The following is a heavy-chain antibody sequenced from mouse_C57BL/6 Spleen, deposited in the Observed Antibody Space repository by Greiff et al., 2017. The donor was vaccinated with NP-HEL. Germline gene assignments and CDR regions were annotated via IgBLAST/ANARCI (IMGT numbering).Heavy chain of an antibody. V-gene: IGHV5-15*01. CDR2: ISNLAYSI. D-gene: IGHD1-1*01. J-gene: IGHJ3*01. CDR3: ARQGYGSSPWFAY. Sequence: EVKVVESGGGLVQPGGSLKLSCAASGFTFSDYGLAWVRQAPRKGPAWVAFISNLAYSIYYADTVTGRFTISRENAKNTLCLEMSSLRSEDTAMYYCARQGYGSSPWFAYWGQGTLVTVSA. CDR1: GFTFSDYG.